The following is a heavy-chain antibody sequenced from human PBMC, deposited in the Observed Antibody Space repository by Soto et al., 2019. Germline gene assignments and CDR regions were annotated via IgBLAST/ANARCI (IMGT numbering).Heavy chain of an antibody. Sequence: QVQLVESGGGVVQPGRSLRLSCAASGFTFSSYAMHWVRQAPGKGLEWVAVISYDGSNKYYADSVKGRFTISRDNSKNTLYLQMNSLRAEDTAVYYCAKSGWKCWGQGTLVTVSS. D-gene: IGHD6-19*01. CDR1: GFTFSSYA. CDR2: ISYDGSNK. J-gene: IGHJ4*02. V-gene: IGHV3-30-3*02. CDR3: AKSGWKC.